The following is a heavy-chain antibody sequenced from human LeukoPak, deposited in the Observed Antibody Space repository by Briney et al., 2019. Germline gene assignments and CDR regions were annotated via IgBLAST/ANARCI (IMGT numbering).Heavy chain of an antibody. V-gene: IGHV2-5*05. CDR1: GFSLSTSGVG. D-gene: IGHD2-15*01. J-gene: IGHJ5*02. Sequence: SGPTLVKPTQTLTLTCTFSGFSLSTSGVGVGWIRQPPGKALEWLALIYWDDDKRYGPSLKSRLTITKDTSKNQVVLTMTNMDPVDTATYYCARGYCSGGSCYMAPNWFDPWGQGTLVTVSS. CDR3: ARGYCSGGSCYMAPNWFDP. CDR2: IYWDDDK.